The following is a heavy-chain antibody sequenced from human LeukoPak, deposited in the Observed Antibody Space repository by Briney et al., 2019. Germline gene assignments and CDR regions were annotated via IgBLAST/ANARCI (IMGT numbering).Heavy chain of an antibody. J-gene: IGHJ4*02. CDR3: VRRWIQLWTFDY. V-gene: IGHV1-46*01. D-gene: IGHD5-18*01. CDR2: INPSGGST. CDR1: GYTFTSYY. Sequence: GASVKVSCKASGYTFTSYYMHWVRQAPGQGLEWMGIINPSGGSTSYAQKFQGRVTMTRDTSTSTVYMELSSLRSEDTAVYYCVRRWIQLWTFDYWGQGTLVTVSS.